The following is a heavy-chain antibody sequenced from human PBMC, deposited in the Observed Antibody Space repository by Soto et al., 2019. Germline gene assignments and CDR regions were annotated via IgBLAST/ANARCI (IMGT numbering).Heavy chain of an antibody. CDR1: GFTFSSYA. CDR3: AKDATGRSLTGYLYFDY. V-gene: IGHV3-23*01. D-gene: IGHD3-9*01. CDR2: ISGSGGST. J-gene: IGHJ4*02. Sequence: GGSLRLSCAASGFTFSSYAMSWVRQAPGKGLEWVSAISGSGGSTYYADSVKGRFTISRDNSKNTLYLQMNSLRAEDTAVYYCAKDATGRSLTGYLYFDYWGQGTLVTVSS.